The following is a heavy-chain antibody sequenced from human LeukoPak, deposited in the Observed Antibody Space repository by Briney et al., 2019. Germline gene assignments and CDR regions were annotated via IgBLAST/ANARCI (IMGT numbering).Heavy chain of an antibody. CDR3: AREAIFGVVREYYFDL. CDR1: GYTFTRYH. Sequence: ASVTVSCKASGYTFTRYHIRWVRQAPGQGLEWMGVINPSGGPATYAQKFQGRVTLTRDTSTTTVYMEVDSLRSDDTAVYYCAREAIFGVVREYYFDLWGQGTLVTVS. J-gene: IGHJ4*02. D-gene: IGHD3-3*01. V-gene: IGHV1-46*01. CDR2: INPSGGPA.